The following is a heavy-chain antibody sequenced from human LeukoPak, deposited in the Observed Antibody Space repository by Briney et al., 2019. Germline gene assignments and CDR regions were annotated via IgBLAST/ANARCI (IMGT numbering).Heavy chain of an antibody. Sequence: SETLSLTCTVSGGSFSSYCWSWVRQPPGKGLEWIGCIYYSGNTNYNPSLKSRVTISVDTSKNQFSLKLSSVTAADTAVYYCARHVVVPSEFDYWGQGTLVTVSS. CDR3: ARHVVVPSEFDY. D-gene: IGHD2-2*01. J-gene: IGHJ4*02. CDR1: GGSFSSYC. CDR2: IYYSGNT. V-gene: IGHV4-59*08.